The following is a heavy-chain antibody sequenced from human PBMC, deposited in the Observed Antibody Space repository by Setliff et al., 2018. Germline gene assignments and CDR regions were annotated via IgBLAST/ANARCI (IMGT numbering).Heavy chain of an antibody. J-gene: IGHJ4*02. CDR1: GFTLGDYG. Sequence: GGSLRLSCISSGFTLGDYGLNWVRQAPGKGLEWVAFIRSRGYGGTTEYAASVKGRFTISRDNAQNSLYLQMNSLRAEDSAMYYCARSENCYSTHCSPYDYWGQGALVTVSS. CDR2: IRSRGYGGTT. V-gene: IGHV3-49*04. CDR3: ARSENCYSTHCSPYDY. D-gene: IGHD3-10*01.